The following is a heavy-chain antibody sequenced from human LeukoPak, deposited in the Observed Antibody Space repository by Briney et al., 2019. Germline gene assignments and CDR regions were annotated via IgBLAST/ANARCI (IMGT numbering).Heavy chain of an antibody. CDR2: IYYSGST. CDR3: ARGRWFGEFFDY. J-gene: IGHJ4*02. V-gene: IGHV4-59*01. D-gene: IGHD3-10*01. CDR1: GGSISSYY. Sequence: SETLSLTRTVSGGSISSYYWSWIRQPPGKGLEWIGYIYYSGSTNYNPSLKSRVTISVDTSKNQFSLKLSSVTAADTAVYYCARGRWFGEFFDYWGQGTLVTVSS.